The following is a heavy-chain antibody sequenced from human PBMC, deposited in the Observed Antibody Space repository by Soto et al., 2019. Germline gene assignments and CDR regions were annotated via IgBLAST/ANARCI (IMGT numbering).Heavy chain of an antibody. Sequence: GGSLRLSCAASGFIFRDWFMSWIRQAPGKGLEWVSGISGGGGSTYYADSVKGRFTISRDNSKNTLYLQMNSLRVEDTAVYYCAKDPTSYDSSAQFDSWGQGTLVTVSS. V-gene: IGHV3-23*01. J-gene: IGHJ4*02. CDR1: GFIFRDWF. CDR3: AKDPTSYDSSAQFDS. D-gene: IGHD3-22*01. CDR2: ISGGGGST.